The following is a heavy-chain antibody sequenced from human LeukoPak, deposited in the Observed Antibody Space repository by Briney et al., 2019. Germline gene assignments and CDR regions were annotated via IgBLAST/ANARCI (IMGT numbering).Heavy chain of an antibody. V-gene: IGHV1-2*07. J-gene: IGHJ4*02. CDR1: EYTFNPYY. D-gene: IGHD1-26*01. CDR2: INSNSGAK. Sequence: ASVNVSYKASEYTFNPYYMHWVRQAPGQGLESMGWINSNSGAKNYALNFQGRVTISTDISTNTAYIEMNTLTSEDTAVCYCERGRGGATTGLDHWGQGTLVTVS. CDR3: ERGRGGATTGLDH.